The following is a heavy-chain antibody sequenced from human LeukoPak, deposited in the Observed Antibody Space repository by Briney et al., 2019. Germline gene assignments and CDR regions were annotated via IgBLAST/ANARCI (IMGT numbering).Heavy chain of an antibody. V-gene: IGHV3-30-3*01. D-gene: IGHD3-10*01. CDR2: ISYDGSNK. J-gene: IGHJ4*02. Sequence: GRSLRLSCAASGFTFSSYAMHWVRQAPGKGLEWVAVISYDGSNKYYADSVKGRFTISRDNSKNTLYLQMNSLRAEDTAVYYCARALWFGELLWNPGDYWGQGTLVTVSS. CDR3: ARALWFGELLWNPGDY. CDR1: GFTFSSYA.